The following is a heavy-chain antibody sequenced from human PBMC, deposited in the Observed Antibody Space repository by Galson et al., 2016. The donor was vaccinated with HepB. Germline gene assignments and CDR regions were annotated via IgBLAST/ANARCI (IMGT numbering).Heavy chain of an antibody. V-gene: IGHV3-33*01. J-gene: IGHJ4*02. D-gene: IGHD3-3*01. CDR2: IWYDGSYK. Sequence: SLRLSCAASGFTFSSYGMHWVRQAPGKGLEWVAVIWYDGSYKYYADSVKGRFTISRDNSKNTLYLQMNSLRDEDTAVYYCARDGYYDFWSGYIDYWGQGTLVTVSS. CDR1: GFTFSSYG. CDR3: ARDGYYDFWSGYIDY.